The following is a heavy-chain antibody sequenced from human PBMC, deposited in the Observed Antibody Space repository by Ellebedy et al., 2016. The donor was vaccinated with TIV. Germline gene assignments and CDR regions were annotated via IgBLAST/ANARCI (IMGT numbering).Heavy chain of an antibody. D-gene: IGHD6-13*01. CDR1: GGTFNTYA. CDR2: IIPIFGIA. J-gene: IGHJ3*02. CDR3: ARGHYDSSWYLAFDT. Sequence: SVKVSCXASGGTFNTYAINWVRQAPGQGLEWVGGIIPIFGIAKYPQMFQGRATITADTSTSTVYMDLSSLRSEDTAVYFCARGHYDSSWYLAFDTWGQGTMVTVSS. V-gene: IGHV1-69*10.